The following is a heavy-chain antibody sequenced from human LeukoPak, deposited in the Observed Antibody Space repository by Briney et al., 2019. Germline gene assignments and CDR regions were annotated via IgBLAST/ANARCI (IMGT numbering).Heavy chain of an antibody. CDR1: GFTFDDYA. Sequence: PGGSLRLSCAASGFTFDDYAMHWVRQAPGKGLEWVSGISWNSGSIGYADSVKGRFTISRDNAKNSLYLQMNSLRAEDMALYYCAKASSSSRFDYMDVWGKGTTVTVSS. V-gene: IGHV3-9*03. CDR3: AKASSSSRFDYMDV. CDR2: ISWNSGSI. J-gene: IGHJ6*03. D-gene: IGHD6-13*01.